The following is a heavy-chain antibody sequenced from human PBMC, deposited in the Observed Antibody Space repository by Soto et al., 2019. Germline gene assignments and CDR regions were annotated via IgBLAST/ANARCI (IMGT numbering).Heavy chain of an antibody. D-gene: IGHD7-27*01. CDR2: INAGYGNT. V-gene: IGHV1-3*01. CDR3: ARDTGDGTFDF. Sequence: QVHLVQSGAEVRKPGASVKVSCKASGYTFSSYAMHWVRQAPGQRPEWMGWINAGYGNTKSSQKFQDRVTISRDTSASTAYIELTSLRSEDTAVYYCARDTGDGTFDFWGQGTLVTVSS. CDR1: GYTFSSYA. J-gene: IGHJ4*02.